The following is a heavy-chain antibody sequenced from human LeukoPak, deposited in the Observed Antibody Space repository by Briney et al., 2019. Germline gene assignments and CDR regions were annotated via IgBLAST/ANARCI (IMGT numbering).Heavy chain of an antibody. D-gene: IGHD6-13*01. J-gene: IGHJ4*02. Sequence: GGSLRLSCAASGFTFSDYHMSWIRQAPGKGLECISYIRSSGTAIYYADSVKGRFTISRDNSKNTLYLQMNSLRAEDTAVYYCARSGRRAAAGHFDYWGQGTLVTVSS. V-gene: IGHV3-11*01. CDR3: ARSGRRAAAGHFDY. CDR1: GFTFSDYH. CDR2: IRSSGTAI.